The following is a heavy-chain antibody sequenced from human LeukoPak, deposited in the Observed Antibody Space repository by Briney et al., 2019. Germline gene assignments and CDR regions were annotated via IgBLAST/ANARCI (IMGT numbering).Heavy chain of an antibody. D-gene: IGHD3-9*01. CDR3: AKASYDILTGPIDY. CDR1: GFTFDDYA. CDR2: ISWNSGSI. V-gene: IGHV3-9*01. J-gene: IGHJ4*02. Sequence: SGGSLRLSCAASGFTFDDYAMHWVRQAPGKGLEWVSGISWNSGSIGYADSVKGRFTISRDNAKNSLYLQMNSLRAEDTALYYCAKASYDILTGPIDYWGQGTLVTVSS.